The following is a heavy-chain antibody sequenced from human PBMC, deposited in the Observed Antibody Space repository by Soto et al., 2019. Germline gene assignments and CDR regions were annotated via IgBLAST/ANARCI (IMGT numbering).Heavy chain of an antibody. CDR3: AKDYSSGWYRAEYFQH. V-gene: IGHV3-9*01. Sequence: GGSLRLSCAASGFTFDDYAMHWVRQAPGKGLEWVSGTSWNSGSIGYADSVKGRFTISRDNAKNSLYLQMNSLRAEDTALYYCAKDYSSGWYRAEYFQHWGQGTLVTVSS. J-gene: IGHJ1*01. CDR2: TSWNSGSI. D-gene: IGHD6-19*01. CDR1: GFTFDDYA.